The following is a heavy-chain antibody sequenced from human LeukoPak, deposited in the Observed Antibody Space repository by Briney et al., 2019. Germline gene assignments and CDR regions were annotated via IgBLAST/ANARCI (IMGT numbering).Heavy chain of an antibody. CDR2: IYPGDSDT. D-gene: IGHD6-19*01. J-gene: IGHJ4*02. CDR1: GYSFTSYW. Sequence: GESLKISCKGSGYSFTSYWIGWVRQMPGKGLEWVGVIYPGDSDTRYSPSFQGQVTISADKSITTAYLQWSSLKASDTAMYYCARHAIHSSGWLPFDYWGQGALVTVSS. CDR3: ARHAIHSSGWLPFDY. V-gene: IGHV5-51*01.